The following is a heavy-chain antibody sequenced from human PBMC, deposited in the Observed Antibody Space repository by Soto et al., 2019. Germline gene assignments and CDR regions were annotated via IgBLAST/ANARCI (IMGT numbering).Heavy chain of an antibody. CDR1: GFSFSDFA. CDR2: ISGFGGTT. D-gene: IGHD2-15*01. CDR3: ARDATGMVGRPNPNWFDP. J-gene: IGHJ5*02. Sequence: EVQLLESGGGLVQRGGSLRLSCVASGFSFSDFAMSWVRQGPGKGLEWVSGISGFGGTTYYSDSVKGRFIISRDSYTNTMILQMNRLTAEDTGVDYCARDATGMVGRPNPNWFDPWGQVTLVTVSS. V-gene: IGHV3-23*01.